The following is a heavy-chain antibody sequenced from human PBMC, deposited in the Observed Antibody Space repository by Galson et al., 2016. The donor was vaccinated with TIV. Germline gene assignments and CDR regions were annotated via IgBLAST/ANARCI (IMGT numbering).Heavy chain of an antibody. CDR3: AGLPGYCANGVCVGYYSYGLDV. D-gene: IGHD2-8*01. J-gene: IGHJ6*02. Sequence: QSGAEVKKAGESLRISCKGSGYTFTRYWIGWVRQMPGKGLEWIGIVYPLDSEANYNPSFQGQVTISADKSISAAYLQWRRLKASDTAMDYCAGLPGYCANGVCVGYYSYGLDVWGQGTTVTVSS. V-gene: IGHV5-51*01. CDR2: VYPLDSEA. CDR1: GYTFTRYW.